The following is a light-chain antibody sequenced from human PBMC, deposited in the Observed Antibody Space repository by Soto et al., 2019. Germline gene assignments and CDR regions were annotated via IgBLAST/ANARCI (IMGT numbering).Light chain of an antibody. Sequence: QAVVTQEPSLTVSPGGTVTLTCGSSTGAVTSDHYPYWFQQKPGQAPRALIFDATNKHSWTPARFSGSLLGGKAALTLSGAQPEDEAEYYCLLVGGPRVFGGGTKVTVL. CDR3: LLVGGPRV. CDR1: TGAVTSDHY. J-gene: IGLJ2*01. CDR2: DAT. V-gene: IGLV7-46*01.